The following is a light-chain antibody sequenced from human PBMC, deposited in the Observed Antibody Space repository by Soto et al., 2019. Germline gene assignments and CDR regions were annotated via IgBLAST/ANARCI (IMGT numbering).Light chain of an antibody. CDR3: QQDGRSPPIT. CDR2: GAS. Sequence: IVLTQSPGTLSLSPGERATLSCRASQSVSSTYIAWYQQNPGQAPRLLIYGASSRATGIPDRFSGSGSGTDFTLTISRLEPEDFAVYFCQQDGRSPPITFGQGTKVDIK. V-gene: IGKV3-20*01. CDR1: QSVSSTY. J-gene: IGKJ2*01.